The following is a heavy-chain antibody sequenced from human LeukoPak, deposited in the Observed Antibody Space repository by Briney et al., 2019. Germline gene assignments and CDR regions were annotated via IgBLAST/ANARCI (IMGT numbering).Heavy chain of an antibody. V-gene: IGHV4-39*01. CDR1: GGSFSSSSYY. Sequence: KSSETLSLTCTVSGGSFSSSSYYWGWIRQAPGKGLEWIGNFYYSGSTYYNSSLKSRVSISVDTSKNQFSLSLTSVTAADTAVYYCARQKGSGWYAWFDSWGQGTLVTVSS. J-gene: IGHJ5*01. CDR3: ARQKGSGWYAWFDS. CDR2: FYYSGST. D-gene: IGHD6-19*01.